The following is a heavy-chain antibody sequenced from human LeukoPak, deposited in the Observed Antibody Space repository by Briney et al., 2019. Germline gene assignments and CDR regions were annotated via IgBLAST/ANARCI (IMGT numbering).Heavy chain of an antibody. CDR2: ISAYNGNT. CDR1: GYTFTSYG. Sequence: ASVKVSCKASGYTFTSYGISWVRQAPGQGLEWMGWISAYNGNTNYAQKLQGRVTMTTDTSTSTAYMELRSLRSDDTAVYYCARDTTDGSVLERLDYWGQGTLVTVSS. V-gene: IGHV1-18*01. J-gene: IGHJ4*02. D-gene: IGHD2-8*02. CDR3: ARDTTDGSVLERLDY.